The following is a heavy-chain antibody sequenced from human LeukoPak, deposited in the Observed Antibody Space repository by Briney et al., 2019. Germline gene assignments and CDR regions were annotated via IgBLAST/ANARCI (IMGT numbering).Heavy chain of an antibody. D-gene: IGHD3-10*01. V-gene: IGHV4-34*01. CDR3: ARREAVWFGELFAVDWFDP. J-gene: IGHJ5*02. CDR1: GGSFSGYY. CDR2: INHSGST. Sequence: SETLSLTCAVYGGSFSGYYWSWIRQPPGKGLEWIGEINHSGSTNYNPSLKSRVTISVDTSKNQFSLKLSSVTAADTAVYYCARREAVWFGELFAVDWFDPWGQGTLVTVSP.